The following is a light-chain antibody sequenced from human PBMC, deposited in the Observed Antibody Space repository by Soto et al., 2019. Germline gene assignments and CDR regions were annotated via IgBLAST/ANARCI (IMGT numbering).Light chain of an antibody. CDR3: QQRSNWLWT. Sequence: DIQMTQSPSSLSASVGETVIISCRASETITRYLNWYQSKPGKAPRLLISGASSLQSGVPSRFSGSYSGTDFTLTINSLQPEDFATYYCQQRSNWLWTFGQGTKVDIK. J-gene: IGKJ1*01. CDR2: GAS. V-gene: IGKV1-39*01. CDR1: ETITRY.